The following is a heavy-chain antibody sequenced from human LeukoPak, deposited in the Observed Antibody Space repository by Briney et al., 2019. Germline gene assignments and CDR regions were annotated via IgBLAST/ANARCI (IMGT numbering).Heavy chain of an antibody. CDR3: ARRHYYGSGSPTDGMDV. D-gene: IGHD3-10*01. V-gene: IGHV4-4*02. Sequence: SETLSLTCAVSGGSISSDNWWSWVRQPPGKGLDWIGYIYNSGSTNYNPSLKSRVTISVGTSKNQFSLNLTSVTAADTAVYYCARRHYYGSGSPTDGMDVWGQGTTVTVSS. CDR2: IYNSGST. J-gene: IGHJ6*02. CDR1: GGSISSDNW.